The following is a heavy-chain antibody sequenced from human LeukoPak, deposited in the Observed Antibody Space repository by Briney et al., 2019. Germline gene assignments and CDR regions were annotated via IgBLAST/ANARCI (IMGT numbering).Heavy chain of an antibody. CDR1: GFTLSSYA. J-gene: IGHJ4*02. V-gene: IGHV3-64*01. CDR2: ISSNGGST. Sequence: GGSLRLSCAASGFTLSSYAMHWVRQAPGKGLEYVSAISSNGGSTYYANSVKGRFTISRDNSKNTLYLQMGSLRAEDMAVYYCARDHYCSSTSCPLDYWGQGTLVTVSS. CDR3: ARDHYCSSTSCPLDY. D-gene: IGHD2-2*01.